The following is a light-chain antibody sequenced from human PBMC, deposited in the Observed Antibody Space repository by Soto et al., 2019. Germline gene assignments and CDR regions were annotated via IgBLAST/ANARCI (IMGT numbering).Light chain of an antibody. V-gene: IGKV4-1*01. CDR1: QSILSTSNNKNY. CDR2: WAS. CDR3: QQYYSTPWT. J-gene: IGKJ1*01. Sequence: VMTQSPDSLAVSLGERATINCKSSQSILSTSNNKNYLAWYQQKPGQPPKLIIYWASTRDSGVPDRFSGSGSGTDFTLTISRLQAADVAVYYCQQYYSTPWTFGQGTKVEIK.